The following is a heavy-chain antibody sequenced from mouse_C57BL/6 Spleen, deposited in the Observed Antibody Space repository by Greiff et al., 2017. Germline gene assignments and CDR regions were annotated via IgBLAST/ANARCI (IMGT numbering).Heavy chain of an antibody. CDR2: IRNKANNHAT. Sequence: EVQRVESGGGLVQPGGSMKLSCAASGFTFSDAWMDWVRQSPEKGLEWVAEIRNKANNHATYYAESVKGRFTISRDDSKSSVYLQMNSLRAEDTGIYYCTPCRNYAMDYWGQGTSVIVSS. V-gene: IGHV6-6*01. CDR1: GFTFSDAW. J-gene: IGHJ4*01. CDR3: TPCRNYAMDY. D-gene: IGHD2-10*01.